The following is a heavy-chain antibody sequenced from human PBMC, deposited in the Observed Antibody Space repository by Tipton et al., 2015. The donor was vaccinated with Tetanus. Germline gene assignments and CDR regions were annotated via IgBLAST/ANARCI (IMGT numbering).Heavy chain of an antibody. CDR3: AKEALGVLDV. J-gene: IGHJ6*04. CDR2: ISGSSLRP. V-gene: IGHV3-23*01. CDR1: GFTFSHYA. Sequence: GSLRLSCAASGFTFSHYAMNWVRQAPGKGLQWVSAISGSSLRPYYADSVKGRFTISRDNSKNTVWLQLNSLRGDDTAIYYCAKEALGVLDVWGKGTPVTVSP.